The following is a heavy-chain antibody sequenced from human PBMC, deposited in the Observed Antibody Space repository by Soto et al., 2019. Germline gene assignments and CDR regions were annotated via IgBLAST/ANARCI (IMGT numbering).Heavy chain of an antibody. CDR2: LSGSGGST. CDR3: ATDRYGMEV. CDR1: GFTLSNYA. J-gene: IGHJ6*02. Sequence: PGGSLRLSCAASGFTLSNYAMNWVRQAPGKGLEWVSALSGSGGSTNYADSVKGRFTISRDTSKNTLFLQMDSLRAEDTAVYYCATDRYGMEVWGQGTTVTVSS. V-gene: IGHV3-23*01.